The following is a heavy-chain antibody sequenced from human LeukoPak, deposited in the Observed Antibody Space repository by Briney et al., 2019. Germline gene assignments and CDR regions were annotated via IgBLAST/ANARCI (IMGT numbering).Heavy chain of an antibody. CDR2: ISSSSSYI. J-gene: IGHJ4*02. V-gene: IGHV3-21*01. Sequence: PGGSLRLSCAASGFTFSSYSMNWVRQAPGKGLEWVSSISSSSSYIYYADSVKGRFTISRDNAKNSLYLQMNSLRAEDTAVYYCARDYDSSGYPYFDYWGQGTLVTVSS. CDR3: ARDYDSSGYPYFDY. D-gene: IGHD3-22*01. CDR1: GFTFSSYS.